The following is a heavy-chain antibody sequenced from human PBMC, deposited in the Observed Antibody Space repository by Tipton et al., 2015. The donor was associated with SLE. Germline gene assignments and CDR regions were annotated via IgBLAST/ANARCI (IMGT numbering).Heavy chain of an antibody. J-gene: IGHJ5*02. CDR2: INHSGST. D-gene: IGHD6-19*01. V-gene: IGHV4-34*01. CDR1: GFTFSSYA. Sequence: LRLSCAASGFTFSSYAMSRVRQPPGKGLEWIGEINHSGSTNYNPSLKSRVTISVDTSKNQFSLKLSSVTAADTAVYYCARVTLLGAGTPWGQGTLVTVSS. CDR3: ARVTLLGAGTP.